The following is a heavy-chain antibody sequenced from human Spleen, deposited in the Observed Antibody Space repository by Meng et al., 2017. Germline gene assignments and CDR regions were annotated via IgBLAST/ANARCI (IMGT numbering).Heavy chain of an antibody. V-gene: IGHV4-34*01. CDR3: ARGMVYFGTGFDP. J-gene: IGHJ5*02. CDR1: GGSFSGYY. D-gene: IGHD2-8*01. Sequence: VQLQQWGAGLLKPSETLSLTCAGYGGSFSGYYWSWIRQPPGKGLEWIGEINHSGSTNYNPSLKSRVTISVDTSKNQFSLKLSSVTAADTAVYYCARGMVYFGTGFDPWGQGTLVTVSS. CDR2: INHSGST.